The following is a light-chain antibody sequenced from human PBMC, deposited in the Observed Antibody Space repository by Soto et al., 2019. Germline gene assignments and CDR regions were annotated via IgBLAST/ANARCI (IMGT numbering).Light chain of an antibody. CDR2: DVS. J-gene: IGLJ2*01. CDR3: SSYTSSSLVV. V-gene: IGLV2-14*01. CDR1: SSDVGGYNY. Sequence: QSVLTQPASVSGSPGQSITISCTGTSSDVGGYNYVSWYQQHPGKAPKLMIYDVSNRPSGVSNRFSGSKSDNTASLTISGLQAEDEADYYCSSYTSSSLVVFGGGTKVTVL.